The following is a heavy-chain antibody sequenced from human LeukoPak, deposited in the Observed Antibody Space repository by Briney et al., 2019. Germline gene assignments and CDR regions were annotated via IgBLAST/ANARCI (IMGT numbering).Heavy chain of an antibody. CDR3: AKDKGWGYSSYDYYGMDV. Sequence: PGGSLRLSCAASGFTFSSSAMSWVRQAPGKGLEWVSGISGSGGSTYYADSVKGRFTISRDISKNTLYVQMNSLRAEDAAVYYCAKDKGWGYSSYDYYGMDVWGQGTTVTVSS. D-gene: IGHD1-26*01. J-gene: IGHJ6*02. CDR1: GFTFSSSA. V-gene: IGHV3-23*01. CDR2: ISGSGGST.